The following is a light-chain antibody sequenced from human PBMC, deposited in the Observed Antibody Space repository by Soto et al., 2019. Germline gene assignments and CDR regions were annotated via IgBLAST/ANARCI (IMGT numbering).Light chain of an antibody. CDR2: KAS. CDR1: QTISSW. V-gene: IGKV1-5*03. Sequence: DIQITQSPSTLSGSVGDRVTITCRARQTISSWLAWYQQKPGKAPKLLIYKASTLKSGVPSRFSGSGSGTELTLTISSLQPDDFATYYCQHYNSYSEAFCQGTKVELK. CDR3: QHYNSYSEA. J-gene: IGKJ1*01.